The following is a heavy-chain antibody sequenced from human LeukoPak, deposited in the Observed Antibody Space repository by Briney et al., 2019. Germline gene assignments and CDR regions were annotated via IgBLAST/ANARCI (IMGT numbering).Heavy chain of an antibody. CDR1: RFTFYNYA. D-gene: IGHD3-22*01. J-gene: IGHJ4*02. Sequence: PGGSLRLSCAASRFTFYNYAMSWVRQAPGKGLVWFSVISGSGGTTYYADSVKGRFTISRDNFKNTLYLEMNSLRAEDTAVYYCAKEEDSSGYYSDYWGQGTLVTVSS. V-gene: IGHV3-23*01. CDR2: ISGSGGTT. CDR3: AKEEDSSGYYSDY.